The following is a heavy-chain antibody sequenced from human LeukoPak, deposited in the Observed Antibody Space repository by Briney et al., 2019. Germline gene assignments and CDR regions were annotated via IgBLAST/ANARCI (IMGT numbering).Heavy chain of an antibody. CDR3: AXVXXPTXWFDP. J-gene: IGHJ5*02. CDR1: GGSITNYY. D-gene: IGHD5-12*01. V-gene: IGHV4-59*01. CDR2: VYHSGST. Sequence: PSETLSLTCTVSGGSITNYYWSWIRQPPGEGLEWIGYVYHSGSTNYNPSHKSRVTISVDTSKNQFSLKLSSVTAADTAVYYCAXVXXPTXWFDPWGQGTLVTVSS.